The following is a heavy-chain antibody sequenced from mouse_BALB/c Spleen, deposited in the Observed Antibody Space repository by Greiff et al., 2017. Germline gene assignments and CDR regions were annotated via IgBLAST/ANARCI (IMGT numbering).Heavy chain of an antibody. J-gene: IGHJ3*01. Sequence: EVMLVESGGGLVQPKGSLKLSCAASGFTFNTYAMNWVRQAPGKGLEWVARIRSKSNNYATYYADSVKDRCTISRDDSQSMLYLQMNKLKTEDTALYYCVRQGAWFAYWGQGTLGTVSA. CDR3: VRQGAWFAY. D-gene: IGHD3-3*01. CDR2: IRSKSNNYAT. CDR1: GFTFNTYA. V-gene: IGHV10-1*02.